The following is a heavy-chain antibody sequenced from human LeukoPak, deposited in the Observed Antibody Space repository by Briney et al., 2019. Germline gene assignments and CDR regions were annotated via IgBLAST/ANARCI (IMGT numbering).Heavy chain of an antibody. CDR1: GFTFSSYA. J-gene: IGHJ6*02. CDR3: ARDRYNWNYYYGMDV. CDR2: ISGSGGST. D-gene: IGHD1-20*01. V-gene: IGHV3-23*01. Sequence: GGSLRLSCAASGFTFSSYAMSWVRQAPGKGLEWVSAISGSGGSTYYADSVKGRFTISRDNSKNTLYLQMNSLRAEDTAVYYCARDRYNWNYYYGMDVWGQGTTVTVSS.